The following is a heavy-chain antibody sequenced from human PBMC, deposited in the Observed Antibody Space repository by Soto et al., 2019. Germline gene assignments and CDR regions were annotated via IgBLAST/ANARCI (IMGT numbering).Heavy chain of an antibody. J-gene: IGHJ4*02. CDR1: GFTFSSYG. Sequence: LSLTCAASGFTFSSYGMHWVRQAPGKGLEWVAVISHDGSSKYFADSVKGRFTISRDNSKNTLSLQMDSLGAEDTAVYYCAKTLPAATAFDYWGQGTLVTVSS. CDR3: AKTLPAATAFDY. V-gene: IGHV3-30*18. D-gene: IGHD2-2*01. CDR2: ISHDGSSK.